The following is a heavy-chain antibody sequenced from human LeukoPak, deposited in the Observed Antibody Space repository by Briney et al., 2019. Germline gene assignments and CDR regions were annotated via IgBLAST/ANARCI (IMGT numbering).Heavy chain of an antibody. J-gene: IGHJ4*02. CDR3: ARCWSSDRGYCDF. CDR2: ISAYNFST. Sequence: GASVKVSCKTSGHIFTSHGFTWVRQAPGQGREWMGWISAYNFSTDYARKFQGRVTMTPDTSTGTVYMDLRSLRGGDTAVYYCARCWSSDRGYCDFWGQGTQVIVSS. CDR1: GHIFTSHG. V-gene: IGHV1-18*01.